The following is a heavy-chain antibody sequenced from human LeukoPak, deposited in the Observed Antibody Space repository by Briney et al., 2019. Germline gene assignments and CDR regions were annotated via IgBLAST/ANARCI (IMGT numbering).Heavy chain of an antibody. CDR2: ISYDGSNK. J-gene: IGHJ3*02. CDR1: GFTFSNYG. Sequence: GGSLRLSCAASGFTFSNYGIHWVRQAPGKGLEWVAVISYDGSNKYYADSVKGRFTISRDNSKKMVYLQMNSLRDEDTATYYCAKDPNGDYVGTFDMWGQGTMVTVSS. CDR3: AKDPNGDYVGTFDM. V-gene: IGHV3-30*18. D-gene: IGHD4-17*01.